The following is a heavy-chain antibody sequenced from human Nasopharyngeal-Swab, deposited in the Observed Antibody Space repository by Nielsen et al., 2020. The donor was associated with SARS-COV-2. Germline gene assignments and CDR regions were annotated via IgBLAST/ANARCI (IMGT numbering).Heavy chain of an antibody. V-gene: IGHV3-30*03. D-gene: IGHD3-10*01. J-gene: IGHJ6*03. Sequence: GGYLRLSCAASGVTFSHYGMSWVRQAPGKGLEWVALISVDGRNSNYAHSVKGRFIISRDNSEKTVDLQMNSLRGEDTAVYYCARARGYLTHYYMDVWGSGTTVTVSS. CDR1: GVTFSHYG. CDR3: ARARGYLTHYYMDV. CDR2: ISVDGRNS.